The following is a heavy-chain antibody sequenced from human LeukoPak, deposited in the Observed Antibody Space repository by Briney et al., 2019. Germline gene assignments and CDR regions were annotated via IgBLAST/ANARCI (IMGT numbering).Heavy chain of an antibody. Sequence: GGSLRLSCAASGFTFSSYGMHWVRQAPGKGLEWVAFIRYDGSNKYYADSVKGRFTISRDNSKNTLYLQMNSLRAEDTAVYYCAKDPQIRYYFDYWGQGTLVTVSS. CDR1: GFTFSSYG. J-gene: IGHJ4*02. V-gene: IGHV3-30*02. CDR3: AKDPQIRYYFDY. CDR2: IRYDGSNK.